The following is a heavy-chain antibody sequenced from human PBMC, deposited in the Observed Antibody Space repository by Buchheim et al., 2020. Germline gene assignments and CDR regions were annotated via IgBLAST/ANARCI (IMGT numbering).Heavy chain of an antibody. CDR3: TRSGSITMIVVVTPFDY. J-gene: IGHJ4*02. V-gene: IGHV3-49*03. D-gene: IGHD3-22*01. CDR1: GFTFGDYA. Sequence: EVQLVESGGGLVQPGRSLRLSCTASGFTFGDYAMSWFRQAPGKGLEWVGFIRSKAYGGTTEYAASVKGRFTISRDDSKSIPYLQMNSLKTEDTAVYYCTRSGSITMIVVVTPFDYWGQGTL. CDR2: IRSKAYGGTT.